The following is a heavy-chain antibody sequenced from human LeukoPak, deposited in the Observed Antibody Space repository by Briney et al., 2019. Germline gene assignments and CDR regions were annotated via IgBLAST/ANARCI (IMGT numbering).Heavy chain of an antibody. CDR3: TTSRYCSDGSCYRLDP. CDR1: GFTFSSYA. CDR2: ISDSGDRT. J-gene: IGHJ5*02. D-gene: IGHD2-15*01. Sequence: GGSLRLSCAASGFTFSSYAMSWVRQAPGKGLEWVSVISDSGDRTYYADSVKGRFTISRDNSKNTVYLQMNSLRVEDTAIYYCTTSRYCSDGSCYRLDPWGQGTLVTVSS. V-gene: IGHV3-23*01.